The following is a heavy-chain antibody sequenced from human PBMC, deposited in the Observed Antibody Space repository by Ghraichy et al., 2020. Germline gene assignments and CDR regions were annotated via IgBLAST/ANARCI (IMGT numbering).Heavy chain of an antibody. CDR3: AREHCSSTSCYAYYFDY. J-gene: IGHJ4*02. Sequence: GGSLRLSCAASGFTFSSYSMNWVRQAPGKGLEWVSSISSSSSYIYYADSVKGRFTISRDNAKNSLYLQMNSLRAEDTAVYYCAREHCSSTSCYAYYFDYWGQGTLVTVSS. CDR2: ISSSSSYI. V-gene: IGHV3-21*01. D-gene: IGHD2-2*01. CDR1: GFTFSSYS.